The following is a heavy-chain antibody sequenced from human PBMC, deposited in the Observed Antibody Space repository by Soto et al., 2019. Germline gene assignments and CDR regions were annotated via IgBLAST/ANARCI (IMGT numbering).Heavy chain of an antibody. CDR1: GYSFTSYW. Sequence: LGESLKISCKGSGYSFTSYWISWVRQMPGKGLEWMGRIDPSDSYTNYSPSFQGHVTISADKSISTAYLQWSSLKASDTAMYYCATSYDSSGYLTQTYWGQGTLVTVSS. V-gene: IGHV5-10-1*01. CDR2: IDPSDSYT. D-gene: IGHD3-22*01. CDR3: ATSYDSSGYLTQTY. J-gene: IGHJ4*02.